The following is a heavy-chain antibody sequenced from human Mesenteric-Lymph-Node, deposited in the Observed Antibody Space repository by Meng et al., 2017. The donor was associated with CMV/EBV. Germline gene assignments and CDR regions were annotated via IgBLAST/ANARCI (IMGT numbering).Heavy chain of an antibody. CDR1: GYRFTTYW. D-gene: IGHD2-2*01. J-gene: IGHJ4*02. V-gene: IGHV5-51*01. Sequence: GESLKISCKGSGYRFTTYWIGWVRQMPGKGLEWMGIIYPGDSDTRYSPSFQGQVTISADKSISTAYLQGSSLKASDTAIYYCARQGLLCSATSCYFDYWGQGTLVTVSS. CDR3: ARQGLLCSATSCYFDY. CDR2: IYPGDSDT.